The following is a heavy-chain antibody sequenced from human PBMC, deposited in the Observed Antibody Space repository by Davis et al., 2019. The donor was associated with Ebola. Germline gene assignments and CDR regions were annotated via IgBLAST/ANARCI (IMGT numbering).Heavy chain of an antibody. D-gene: IGHD2-21*01. CDR1: VYSLTSYR. CDR3: ATQHLMSLDF. CDR2: LDTGDSYT. V-gene: IGHV5-10-1*01. Sequence: SRLGSVYSLTSYRLGGVRQLPGRGPEWVGRLDTGDSYTDYSPSFQGHVTISIDKSISTAYLQWRSLKDSDTAMYYCATQHLMSLDFWGRGTQVTVSS. J-gene: IGHJ4*02.